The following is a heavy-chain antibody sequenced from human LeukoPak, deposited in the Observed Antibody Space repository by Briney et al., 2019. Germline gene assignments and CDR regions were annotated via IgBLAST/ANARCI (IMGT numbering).Heavy chain of an antibody. J-gene: IGHJ4*02. CDR1: GYTFTSYG. Sequence: GASVKVSCKASGYTFTSYGISWVRQAPGQGLEWMGWISAYNGNTNYAQKLQGRVTMTTDTSTSTAYMELRSLRSDDTAVYYCARLKRNGLLWFGELGIFDYWGQGTLVTVSS. D-gene: IGHD3-10*01. V-gene: IGHV1-18*01. CDR3: ARLKRNGLLWFGELGIFDY. CDR2: ISAYNGNT.